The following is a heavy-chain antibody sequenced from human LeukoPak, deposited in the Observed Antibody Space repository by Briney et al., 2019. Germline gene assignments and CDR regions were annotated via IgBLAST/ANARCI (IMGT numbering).Heavy chain of an antibody. J-gene: IGHJ5*02. CDR3: AREDGYRYEP. Sequence: ASVKLSCKSSGYTGTDYYIHWGRHAPAQGIEWMGWSNPNSGGTNYAQKFQARVTMTRDTTISPACMELSAVRSDATAVYYCAREDGYRYEPWGQGALVTVSS. CDR2: SNPNSGGT. D-gene: IGHD5-18*01. CDR1: GYTGTDYY. V-gene: IGHV1-2*02.